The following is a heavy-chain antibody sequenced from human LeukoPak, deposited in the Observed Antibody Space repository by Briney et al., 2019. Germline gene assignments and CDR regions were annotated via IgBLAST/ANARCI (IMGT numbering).Heavy chain of an antibody. D-gene: IGHD5-12*01. CDR3: ARAVRGYSGYDYGY. J-gene: IGHJ4*02. Sequence: GGSLRLSCAASGFTFSNYAMSWVRQAPGESLEWVSSISGSSTYYADSVKGRFTISRDNSKNSLYLQMNSLRAEDTAVYYCARAVRGYSGYDYGYWGQGTLVTVSS. V-gene: IGHV3-23*01. CDR2: ISGSST. CDR1: GFTFSNYA.